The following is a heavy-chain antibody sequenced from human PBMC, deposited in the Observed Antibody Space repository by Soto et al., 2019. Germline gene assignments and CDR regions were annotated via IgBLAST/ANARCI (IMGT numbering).Heavy chain of an antibody. CDR3: ASGIQLWLRRINNGYSG. D-gene: IGHD5-18*01. J-gene: IGHJ4*02. Sequence: QVQLVQSGAEVKKPVSSVKVSCKAPGGTFSTYAISWFRQAPGQGLEWMGGIIPMLGTANYAQRFQDRVTITADESTNTVYMELSSLRSEDTAVYFCASGIQLWLRRINNGYSGWGQGTLVTVSS. CDR1: GGTFSTYA. V-gene: IGHV1-69*11. CDR2: IIPMLGTA.